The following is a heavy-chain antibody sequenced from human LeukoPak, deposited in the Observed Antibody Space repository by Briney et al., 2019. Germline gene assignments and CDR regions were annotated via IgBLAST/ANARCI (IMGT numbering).Heavy chain of an antibody. CDR1: GGSISSYY. J-gene: IGHJ6*03. CDR3: ARTHMAEYYMDV. D-gene: IGHD2-21*01. CDR2: IYYSGST. V-gene: IGHV4-59*01. Sequence: SETLSLTCTVSGGSISSYYWSWIRQPPGKGLEWIGYIYYSGSTNYNPSLKSRVTISVDTSKNQFSLKLSSVTAADTAVYYCARTHMAEYYMDVWGKGTTVTVSS.